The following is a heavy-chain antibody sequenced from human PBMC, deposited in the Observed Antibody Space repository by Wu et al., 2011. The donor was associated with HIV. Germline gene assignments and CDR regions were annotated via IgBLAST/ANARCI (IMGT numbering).Heavy chain of an antibody. CDR1: GYIFTGYY. CDR2: INPNFGGT. V-gene: IGHV1-2*02. Sequence: QEPLVQSGAELKKPGASVKVSCKASGYIFTGYYMHWVRQAPGQGLEWMGWINPNFGGTNYAQKFQGRVTMTRNTSISTVYLQLSGLRSGDTAVYYCARERCPSNKDCFGTFDIWGQGTKVTVSS. J-gene: IGHJ3*02. CDR3: ARERCPSNKDCFGTFDI. D-gene: IGHD2-21*02.